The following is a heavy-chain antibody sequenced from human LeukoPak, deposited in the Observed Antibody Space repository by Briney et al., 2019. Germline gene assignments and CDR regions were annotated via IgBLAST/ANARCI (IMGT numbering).Heavy chain of an antibody. J-gene: IGHJ4*02. V-gene: IGHV1-2*02. D-gene: IGHD2-2*01. CDR2: INPNSGGT. CDR3: GLLAPAAVKYFDY. CDR1: GYAFTGYY. Sequence: ASVKVSCKASGYAFTGYYMYWVRQAPGQGLEWMGWINPNSGGTNYAQKFQGRVTMTRNTSIGTAYMELSRLRSDDTAVYYCGLLAPAAVKYFDYWGQGTLVTVSS.